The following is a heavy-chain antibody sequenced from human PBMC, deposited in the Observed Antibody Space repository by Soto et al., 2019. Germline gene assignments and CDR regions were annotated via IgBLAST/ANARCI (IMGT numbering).Heavy chain of an antibody. CDR3: ATDDSSGYYYYSHF. D-gene: IGHD3-22*01. Sequence: GGSLRLSCAASGFTFSSYSMNWVRQAPGKGLEWVSSISSSSSYIYYADSVKGRFTISRDNAKNSLYLQMNSLRAEDTAVYYCATDDSSGYYYYSHFWGQGTLVTVSS. CDR1: GFTFSSYS. CDR2: ISSSSSYI. J-gene: IGHJ4*02. V-gene: IGHV3-21*01.